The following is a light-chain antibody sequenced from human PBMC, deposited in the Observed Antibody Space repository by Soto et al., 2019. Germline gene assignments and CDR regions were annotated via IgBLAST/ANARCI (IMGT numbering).Light chain of an antibody. V-gene: IGKV3-20*01. CDR1: QSVSNNY. Sequence: EVVLTQSPVTLSLSPGERATLSCRASQSVSNNYLAWYQQKPGQAPRLLIFGSSDRATGIPDRFSGSGSGTDFTLTISRLEPEDFAMYYCQQYGSSPPYTFGLGTKLEIK. CDR2: GSS. J-gene: IGKJ2*01. CDR3: QQYGSSPPYT.